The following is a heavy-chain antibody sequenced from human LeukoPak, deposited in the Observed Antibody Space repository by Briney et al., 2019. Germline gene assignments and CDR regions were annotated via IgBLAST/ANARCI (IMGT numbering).Heavy chain of an antibody. CDR3: APVYNETDAFDI. CDR2: IYYSGST. D-gene: IGHD5-24*01. V-gene: IGHV4-59*01. J-gene: IGHJ3*02. Sequence: SETLSLTCTVSGGSISSYYWSWIRQPPGKGLEWIGYIYYSGSTNYNPSLKSRVTISVDTSKHQFSLKLSSVTAADTAVYYCAPVYNETDAFDIWGQGTMVTVSS. CDR1: GGSISSYY.